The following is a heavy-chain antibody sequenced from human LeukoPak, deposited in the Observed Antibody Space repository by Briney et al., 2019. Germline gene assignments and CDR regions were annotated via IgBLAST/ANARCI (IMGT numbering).Heavy chain of an antibody. Sequence: PGGSLRLSCAASGFTFSDYYMSWIRQAPGKGLEWVSYISSSGSTIYYADSVKGRFTISRDNAKNSLYLQMNSLRAEDTAVYYCARDNQRGYDILTGYGIYYYYYGMDVWGQGTTVTVSS. CDR1: GFTFSDYY. D-gene: IGHD3-9*01. J-gene: IGHJ6*02. V-gene: IGHV3-11*01. CDR3: ARDNQRGYDILTGYGIYYYYYGMDV. CDR2: ISSSGSTI.